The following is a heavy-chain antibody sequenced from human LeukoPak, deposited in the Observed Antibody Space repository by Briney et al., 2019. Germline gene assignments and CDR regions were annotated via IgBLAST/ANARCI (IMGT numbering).Heavy chain of an antibody. CDR3: ASGYDYVWGRHQYFQH. D-gene: IGHD3-16*01. Sequence: PGGSLRLSCAGSGSTFGSYAMSWVRQAPGKGLEWVSGISGSGGRTFYADSVRGRFTISRDNSKNTLYLQMNSLRAEDMAVYYCASGYDYVWGRHQYFQHWGQGTLVTVSS. CDR1: GSTFGSYA. CDR2: ISGSGGRT. V-gene: IGHV3-23*01. J-gene: IGHJ1*01.